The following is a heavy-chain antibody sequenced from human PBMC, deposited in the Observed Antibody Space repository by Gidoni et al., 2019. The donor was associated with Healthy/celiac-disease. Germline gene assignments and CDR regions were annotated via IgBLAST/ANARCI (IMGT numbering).Heavy chain of an antibody. V-gene: IGHV3-21*01. CDR2: ISSSSSYI. Sequence: EVQLVESGGGLVKPGGSLRLSCAASGFTFSSYSMNWVRQAPGKGLEWVSSISSSSSYIYYADSVKGRFTISRDNAKNSLYLQMNSLRAEDTAVYYCARGWGDYYDSSGEGRDYWGQGTLVTVSS. J-gene: IGHJ4*02. CDR3: ARGWGDYYDSSGEGRDY. D-gene: IGHD3-22*01. CDR1: GFTFSSYS.